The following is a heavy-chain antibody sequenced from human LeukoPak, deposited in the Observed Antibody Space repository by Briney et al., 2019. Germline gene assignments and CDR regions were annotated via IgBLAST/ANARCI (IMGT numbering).Heavy chain of an antibody. CDR3: ARDRGYCSGGSCGLGY. CDR2: IYYSGST. D-gene: IGHD2-15*01. J-gene: IGHJ4*02. CDR1: GGSISSGDYY. V-gene: IGHV4-30-4*01. Sequence: PSETLSLTCTVSGGSISSGDYYWSWIRQPPGKGLEWIGYIYYSGSTYYNPSLKSRVTISVDTSKNQFSLKLSSVTAADTAVYYCARDRGYCSGGSCGLGYWGQGTLVTVSS.